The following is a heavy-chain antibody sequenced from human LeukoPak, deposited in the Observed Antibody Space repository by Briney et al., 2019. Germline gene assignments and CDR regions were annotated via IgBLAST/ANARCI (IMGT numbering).Heavy chain of an antibody. CDR2: TRNKANSYTT. J-gene: IGHJ6*03. V-gene: IGHV3-72*01. D-gene: IGHD3-10*01. CDR3: AREEIYYYGSGSYYNGYYYYYMDV. Sequence: GGSLRLSCAASGFTFSDHYMDWVRQAPGKVLEWVGRTRNKANSYTTEYAASVKGRFTISRDDSKNSLYLQMNSLKTEDTAVYYCAREEIYYYGSGSYYNGYYYYYMDVWGKGTTVTISS. CDR1: GFTFSDHY.